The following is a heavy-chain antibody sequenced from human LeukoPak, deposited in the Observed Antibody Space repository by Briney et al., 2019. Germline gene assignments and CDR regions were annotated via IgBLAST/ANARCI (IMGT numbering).Heavy chain of an antibody. J-gene: IGHJ6*04. Sequence: SETLSLTCTVSGGSISSYYWSWIRQPPGKGPEWIGYIYYSGSTNYNPSLKSRVTISVDTSKNQFSLKLSSVTAADTAVYYCARAQSGSGWYNYYYYGMDVWGKGTTVTVSS. CDR3: ARAQSGSGWYNYYYYGMDV. CDR1: GGSISSYY. D-gene: IGHD6-19*01. CDR2: IYYSGST. V-gene: IGHV4-59*01.